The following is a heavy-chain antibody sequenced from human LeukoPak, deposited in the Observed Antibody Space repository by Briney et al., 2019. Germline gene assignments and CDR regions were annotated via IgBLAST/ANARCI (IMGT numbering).Heavy chain of an antibody. CDR3: ARDAAPTIFGVVTLDY. J-gene: IGHJ4*02. CDR2: IIPIFGTA. CDR1: GGTFSSYA. V-gene: IGHV1-69*13. Sequence: SVKVSCKASGGTFSSYAISWVRQAPGQGLEWMGGIIPIFGTANYAQKFQGRVTITADESTSTAYMELSSLRSEDTALYYCARDAAPTIFGVVTLDYWGQGTLVTVSS. D-gene: IGHD3-3*01.